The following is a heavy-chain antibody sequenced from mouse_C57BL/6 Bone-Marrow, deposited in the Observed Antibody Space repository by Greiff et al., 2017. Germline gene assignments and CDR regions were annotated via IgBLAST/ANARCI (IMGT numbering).Heavy chain of an antibody. D-gene: IGHD1-1*01. CDR1: GFTFNTYA. J-gene: IGHJ2*01. V-gene: IGHV10-3*01. Sequence: GGGLVQPKGSLKLSCAASGFTFNTYAMHWVRQAPGKGLEWVARVRSKSSNYATYYADSVKDRFTISRDDSQSMLYLQMNKLKTEDTAMYYGVREGGRRRYFDYWGQGTTLTVSS. CDR2: VRSKSSNYAT. CDR3: VREGGRRRYFDY.